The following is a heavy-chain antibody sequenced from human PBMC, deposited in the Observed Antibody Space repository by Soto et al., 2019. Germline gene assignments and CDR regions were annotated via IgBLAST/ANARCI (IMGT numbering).Heavy chain of an antibody. D-gene: IGHD6-13*01. Sequence: GGSLRLSCAASGFTFSSYAMSWVRQAPGKGLEWVSAISGSGGSTYYADSVKGRFTISRDNSKNTLYLQMNSLRAEDTAVYYCAKELASLVVAAAGSPSAFDIWGQGTMVTVSS. J-gene: IGHJ3*02. CDR1: GFTFSSYA. V-gene: IGHV3-23*01. CDR2: ISGSGGST. CDR3: AKELASLVVAAAGSPSAFDI.